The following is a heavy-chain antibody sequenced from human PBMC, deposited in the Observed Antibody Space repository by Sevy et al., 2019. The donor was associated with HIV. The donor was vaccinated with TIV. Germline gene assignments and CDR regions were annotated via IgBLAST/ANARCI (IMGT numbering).Heavy chain of an antibody. CDR1: GFAFSSYA. V-gene: IGHV3-30-3*01. Sequence: GGSLRLSCAASGFAFSSYAMHWVRQAPGKGLEWVAVISYDGSNKYYADSVKGRFTISRENSKSTLYLQMKSLRAEDTAVFYCAREGGYCSGGSCYSYAFDIWGQGTMVTVSS. J-gene: IGHJ3*02. CDR2: ISYDGSNK. CDR3: AREGGYCSGGSCYSYAFDI. D-gene: IGHD2-15*01.